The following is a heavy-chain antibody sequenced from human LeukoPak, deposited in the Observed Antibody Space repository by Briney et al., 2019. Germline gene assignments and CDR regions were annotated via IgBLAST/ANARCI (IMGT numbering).Heavy chain of an antibody. CDR1: GDSISSGGYY. V-gene: IGHV4-31*03. CDR2: IYYSGST. J-gene: IGHJ6*02. Sequence: ASETLSLTCIVSGDSISSGGYYWSWIRQHPVKGLEWIGYIYYSGSTYYNPSLKSRVTISVDTSKNQFSLKLSSVTAADTAVYYCARDLMVTGTYYYYYGMDVWGQGTTVTVSS. CDR3: ARDLMVTGTYYYYYGMDV. D-gene: IGHD5-18*01.